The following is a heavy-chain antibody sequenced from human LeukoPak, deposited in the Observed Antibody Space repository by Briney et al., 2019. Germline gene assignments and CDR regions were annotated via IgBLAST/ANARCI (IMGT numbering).Heavy chain of an antibody. CDR2: LYHSGTT. CDR1: GGSISSYY. V-gene: IGHV4-59*08. Sequence: SETLSLTCTASGGSISSYYWSWIRQPPGKGLEWIGYLYHSGTTNYNPSLKSRVTISVDTSKNEFSLKLTSVTAADTAVYYCSRLGYNDYVARYFDLWGRGTLVTVSS. D-gene: IGHD5-24*01. CDR3: SRLGYNDYVARYFDL. J-gene: IGHJ2*01.